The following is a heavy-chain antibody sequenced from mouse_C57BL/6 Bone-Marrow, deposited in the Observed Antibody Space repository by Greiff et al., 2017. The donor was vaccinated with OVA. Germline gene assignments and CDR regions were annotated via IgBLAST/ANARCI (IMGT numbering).Heavy chain of an antibody. J-gene: IGHJ1*03. CDR1: GFTFSDYY. D-gene: IGHD4-1*01. CDR2: ISNGGGST. Sequence: EVQLVESGGGLVQPGGSLKLSCAASGFTFSDYYMYWVRQTPEKRLEWVAYISNGGGSTYYPDTVKGRFTISRDNAKNTLYLQMSRLKSEDTAMYYCARQGTGYWYFDVWGTGTTVTVSS. V-gene: IGHV5-12*01. CDR3: ARQGTGYWYFDV.